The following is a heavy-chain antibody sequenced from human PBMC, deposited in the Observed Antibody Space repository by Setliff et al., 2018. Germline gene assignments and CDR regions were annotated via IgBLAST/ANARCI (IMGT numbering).Heavy chain of an antibody. V-gene: IGHV1-46*01. CDR2: INPGDGGT. CDR1: GYPFTDYY. Sequence: ASVKVSCKTSGYPFTDYYIHWVRQAPGQGLEWMGVINPGDGGTTYAQKFQGRVKMTRDTSTNTVYMQLNSLRFEDRAVYYCARENTAKNFWGEESDYWGQGTLVTVSS. J-gene: IGHJ4*02. CDR3: ARENTAKNFWGEESDY. D-gene: IGHD3-3*01.